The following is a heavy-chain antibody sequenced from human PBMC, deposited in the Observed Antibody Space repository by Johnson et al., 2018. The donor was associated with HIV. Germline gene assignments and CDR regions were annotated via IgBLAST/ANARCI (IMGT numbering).Heavy chain of an antibody. CDR1: GFNFDDYA. CDR2: IYSGGST. J-gene: IGHJ3*02. CDR3: ARDPHPSSPEGAFDI. V-gene: IGHV3-66*01. Sequence: VQLVESGGGLVQPGGSLRLSCAASGFNFDDYAMHWVRQAPGKGLEWVSVIYSGGSTYYADSVKGRFTVSRDNSNNTLYLQMNSLRAEDTAVYYCARDPHPSSPEGAFDIWGQGTMVTVSS. D-gene: IGHD1-14*01.